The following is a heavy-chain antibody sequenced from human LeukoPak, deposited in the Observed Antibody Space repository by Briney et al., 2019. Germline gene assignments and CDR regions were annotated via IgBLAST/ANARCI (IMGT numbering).Heavy chain of an antibody. V-gene: IGHV4-39*07. CDR3: ARMPDTAMVTLRWFDP. Sequence: PSETLSLTCTVSGGSISSSRHYWGWIHQPPGKGLEWIGSIYYSGSTHYNPSLKSRVTISVDTSKNQFSLKLSSVTAADTAVYYCARMPDTAMVTLRWFDPWGQGTLVTVSS. D-gene: IGHD5-18*01. CDR2: IYYSGST. J-gene: IGHJ5*02. CDR1: GGSISSSRHY.